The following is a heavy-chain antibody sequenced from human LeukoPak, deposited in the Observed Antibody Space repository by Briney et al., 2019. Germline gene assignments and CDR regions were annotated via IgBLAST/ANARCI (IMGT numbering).Heavy chain of an antibody. CDR2: ISAYNGNT. CDR1: GYIFTSYG. D-gene: IGHD3-9*01. V-gene: IGHV1-18*01. CDR3: ARDWLLRYSQGGFDN. J-gene: IGHJ4*02. Sequence: ASVKVSCKASGYIFTSYGISWVRQAPGQGLEWMGWISAYNGNTNYAQKFQGRVTMTRDTSISTAYMELSRLRSDDTAMYYCARDWLLRYSQGGFDNWGQGTLVTVSS.